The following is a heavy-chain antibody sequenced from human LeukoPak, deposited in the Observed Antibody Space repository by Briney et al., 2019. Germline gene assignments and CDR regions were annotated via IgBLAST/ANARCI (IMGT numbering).Heavy chain of an antibody. D-gene: IGHD6-19*01. CDR1: GYTFNSYG. CDR3: ARGRIYSGLFDY. CDR2: ISAYNGNT. V-gene: IGHV1-18*01. Sequence: VASVKVSCKASGYTFNSYGISWVRQAPGQGLEWMGWISAYNGNTNYAQKLQGRVTMTTDTSTSTAYMELSSLRSEDTAVYYCARGRIYSGLFDYWGQGTLVTVSS. J-gene: IGHJ4*02.